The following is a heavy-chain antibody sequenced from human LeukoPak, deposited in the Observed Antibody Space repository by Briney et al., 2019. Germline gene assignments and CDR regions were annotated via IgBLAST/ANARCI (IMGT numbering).Heavy chain of an antibody. CDR3: ARSIANWFDP. V-gene: IGHV4-59*12. J-gene: IGHJ5*02. CDR1: GGSISSYY. CDR2: IYYSGST. Sequence: SETLSLTCTVSGGSISSYYWSWIRQPPGKGLEWIGYIYYSGSTNYNPSLKSRDTMSVDTSKNQFSLKLSSVTAADTAVYYCARSIANWFDPWGQGTLVTVSS.